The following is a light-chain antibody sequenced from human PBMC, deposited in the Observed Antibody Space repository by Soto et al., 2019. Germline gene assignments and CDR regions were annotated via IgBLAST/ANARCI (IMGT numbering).Light chain of an antibody. J-gene: IGKJ5*01. CDR3: QQYNSYSIT. V-gene: IGKV1-5*01. Sequence: DIKMTQSPSTLSGSVGDRVTITCRASQTISSWLAWYQQKPGKAPKLLIYDASSLESGVPSRFSGSGSGTEFTLTISSLQPDDFATYYCQQYNSYSITFGQGTRLEIK. CDR1: QTISSW. CDR2: DAS.